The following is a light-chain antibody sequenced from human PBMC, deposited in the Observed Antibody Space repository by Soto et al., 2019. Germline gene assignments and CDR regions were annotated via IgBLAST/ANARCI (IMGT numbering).Light chain of an antibody. V-gene: IGLV2-8*01. CDR2: QVN. J-gene: IGLJ3*02. Sequence: QSALTQPPSASGSPGQSVTISCTGTSSDVGNYNYVSWYQQHPGKAPRLMIYQVNKRPSGVPDRFSGSKSGNTASLTVSGLQAEDEADYYCTSYSGVNQVLFGGWTKLTVL. CDR3: TSYSGVNQVL. CDR1: SSDVGNYNY.